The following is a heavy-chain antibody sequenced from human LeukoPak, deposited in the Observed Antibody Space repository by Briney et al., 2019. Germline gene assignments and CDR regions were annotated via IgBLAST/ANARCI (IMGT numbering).Heavy chain of an antibody. Sequence: SGPTLVNPTQTLTLTCTLSGFSLNTTGMCVSWIRQPQGKALEWLARIDWDDDKYYSTSLKARLTISRDTSKNQVVLTMTSMDPVDTATYYCARMTNYYESSGYYVDPWGQGTLVTVSS. D-gene: IGHD3-22*01. CDR1: GFSLNTTGMC. CDR2: IDWDDDK. V-gene: IGHV2-70*11. CDR3: ARMTNYYESSGYYVDP. J-gene: IGHJ5*02.